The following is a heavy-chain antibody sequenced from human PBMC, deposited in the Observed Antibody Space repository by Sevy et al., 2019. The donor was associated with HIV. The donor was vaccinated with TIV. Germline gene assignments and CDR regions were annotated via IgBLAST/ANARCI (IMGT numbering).Heavy chain of an antibody. V-gene: IGHV3-11*01. D-gene: IGHD6-13*01. J-gene: IGHJ4*02. Sequence: GGSLRLSCAASGFTFSDYYMSWIRQAPGKGLGWVSYISSSGSTIYYADSVKGRFTISRDNAKNSLYLQMNSLRAEDTAVYYCASIAAAGDYFDYWGQGTLVTVSS. CDR3: ASIAAAGDYFDY. CDR1: GFTFSDYY. CDR2: ISSSGSTI.